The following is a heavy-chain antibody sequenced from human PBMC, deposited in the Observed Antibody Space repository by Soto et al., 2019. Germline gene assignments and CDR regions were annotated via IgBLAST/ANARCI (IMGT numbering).Heavy chain of an antibody. D-gene: IGHD6-13*01. Sequence: GGSLRLSAAPSGLTFSSYSMNWVRQAPGKALEWVSSISSSSSYIYYADSVKGRFTISRDNAKNSLYLQMNSLRAEDTAVYYCAREDSSPPYYYYGMDVWGQGTTVTVSS. J-gene: IGHJ6*02. V-gene: IGHV3-21*01. CDR3: AREDSSPPYYYYGMDV. CDR1: GLTFSSYS. CDR2: ISSSSSYI.